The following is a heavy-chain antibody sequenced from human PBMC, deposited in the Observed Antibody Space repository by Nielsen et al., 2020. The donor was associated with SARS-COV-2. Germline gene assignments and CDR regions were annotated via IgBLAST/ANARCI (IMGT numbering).Heavy chain of an antibody. J-gene: IGHJ3*02. CDR2: IKSKTDGGTT. V-gene: IGHV3-15*01. Sequence: GESLKISCAASGFTFSNAWMSWVRQAPGKGLEWVGRIKSKTDGGTTDYAAPVKGRFTISRDDSKNTLYLQMNSLKTEDTAVYYCTTDRPVDAFDIWGQGTMVTVSS. CDR3: TTDRPVDAFDI. CDR1: GFTFSNAW. D-gene: IGHD6-6*01.